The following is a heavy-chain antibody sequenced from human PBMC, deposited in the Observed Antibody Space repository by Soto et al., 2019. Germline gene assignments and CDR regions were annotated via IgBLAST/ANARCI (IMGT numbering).Heavy chain of an antibody. CDR3: ARVLRSGYLAYFYYDMDV. CDR2: IQSVDSDT. CDR1: GYDFTSYW. V-gene: IGHV5-51*01. Sequence: PGESLKISCKGSGYDFTSYWIGWVRQMPGKGLEWMGIIQSVDSDTRYSPSFQGQVTISVDKSIGTAYLQWSSLKASDTAMYYCARVLRSGYLAYFYYDMDVWGQGTTVTVSS. D-gene: IGHD5-12*01. J-gene: IGHJ6*02.